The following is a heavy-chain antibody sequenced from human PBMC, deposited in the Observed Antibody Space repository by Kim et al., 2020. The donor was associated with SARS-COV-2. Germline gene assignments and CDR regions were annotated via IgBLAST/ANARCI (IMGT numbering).Heavy chain of an antibody. V-gene: IGHV3-49*04. CDR1: GFTFGDYA. CDR3: TRATTGSDWNYGTLYYYSYYYMDV. J-gene: IGHJ6*03. Sequence: GGSLRLSCTASGFTFGDYAMSWVRQAPGKGLEWVGFIRSKAYGGTTEYAASVKGRFTISRDDSKSIAYLQMNSLKTEDTAVYYCTRATTGSDWNYGTLYYYSYYYMDVWGKGTTVTVSS. CDR2: IRSKAYGGTT. D-gene: IGHD1-7*01.